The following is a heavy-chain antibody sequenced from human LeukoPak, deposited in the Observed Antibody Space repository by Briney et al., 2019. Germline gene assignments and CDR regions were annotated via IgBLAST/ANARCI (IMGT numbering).Heavy chain of an antibody. J-gene: IGHJ4*02. Sequence: SETLSLTCSVSDDSIRNFFWSWIRQPAGKGLEWIGRIYTSGSTDYNPSLRSRVTMSVDTSKNQFSLKLSSVTAADTAVYYCASFVAATGHFNYWGQGTLVTVSS. CDR3: ASFVAATGHFNY. V-gene: IGHV4-4*07. D-gene: IGHD6-13*01. CDR2: IYTSGST. CDR1: DDSIRNFF.